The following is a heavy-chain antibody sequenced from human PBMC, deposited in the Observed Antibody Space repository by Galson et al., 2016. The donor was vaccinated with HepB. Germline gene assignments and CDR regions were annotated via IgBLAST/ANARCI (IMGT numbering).Heavy chain of an antibody. V-gene: IGHV5-51*01. D-gene: IGHD2-21*02. Sequence: QSGAEVKKPGESLQISCKGSGYSFTSYWIGWVRQMPGKGLAWMGIISPGDSDTRYSPSFQGQVTISADKSISTAYLQWSSLKASDTAMYYCARRGGVVVVTAFGRNDAFDIWGQGTMVTVSS. CDR2: ISPGDSDT. CDR3: ARRGGVVVVTAFGRNDAFDI. CDR1: GYSFTSYW. J-gene: IGHJ3*02.